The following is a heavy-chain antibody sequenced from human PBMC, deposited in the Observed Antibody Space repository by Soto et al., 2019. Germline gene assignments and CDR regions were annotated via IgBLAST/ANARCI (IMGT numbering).Heavy chain of an antibody. V-gene: IGHV3-74*01. D-gene: IGHD2-15*01. CDR3: ARDRKDCSGGSCYSYYYYYMDV. CDR1: GFTFSSYW. Sequence: PGGSLRLFCAASGFTFSSYWMHWVRQAPGKGLVWVSRINSDGSSTSYADSVKGRFTISRDNAKNTLYLQMNSLRAEDTAVYYCARDRKDCSGGSCYSYYYYYMDVWGKGTTVTVSS. J-gene: IGHJ6*03. CDR2: INSDGSST.